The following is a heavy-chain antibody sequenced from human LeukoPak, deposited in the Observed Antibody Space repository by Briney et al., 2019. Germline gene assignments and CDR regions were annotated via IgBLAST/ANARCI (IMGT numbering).Heavy chain of an antibody. CDR2: INSDGINT. CDR3: ARDLGQYYDTSDNWFDP. D-gene: IGHD3-22*01. J-gene: IGHJ5*02. CDR1: GFTFRNYR. V-gene: IGHV3-74*01. Sequence: GGSPRLSCAASGFTFRNYRMHWGRPAPGKGRLWVSRINSDGINTSYEDSVKGRFTISRDNAKNTLNLQMNSLRAEDTAVYYCARDLGQYYDTSDNWFDPWGQGTLVTVSS.